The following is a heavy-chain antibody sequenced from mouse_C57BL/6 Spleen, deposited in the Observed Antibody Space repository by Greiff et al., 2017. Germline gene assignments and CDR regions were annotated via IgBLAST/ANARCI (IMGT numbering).Heavy chain of an antibody. D-gene: IGHD1-1*01. V-gene: IGHV1-9*01. CDR1: GYTFTGYW. J-gene: IGHJ4*01. CDR2: ILPGSGST. Sequence: QVQLQQSGAELMKPGASVKLSCKATGYTFTGYWIEWVKQRPGHGLEWIGEILPGSGSTNYNEKFKGKATFTADTSSNTAYMQLSSLTTEDSAIYYWASFITTVVATYYAMDYWGQGTSVTVSS. CDR3: ASFITTVVATYYAMDY.